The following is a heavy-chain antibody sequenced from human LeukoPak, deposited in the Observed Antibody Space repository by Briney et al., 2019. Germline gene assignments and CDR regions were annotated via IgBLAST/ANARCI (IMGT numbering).Heavy chain of an antibody. Sequence: PGGSLRLSCAASGFSFSSYDMCWVRQAPGKGLEWVSGISESDGSTYYPGSVKGRVTISRDNSRNTLYLQMNSLRADDTAVYFCAKSGGFGGSPYYDYWGQGALVTVSS. CDR1: GFSFSSYD. D-gene: IGHD2-15*01. CDR2: ISESDGST. CDR3: AKSGGFGGSPYYDY. J-gene: IGHJ4*02. V-gene: IGHV3-23*01.